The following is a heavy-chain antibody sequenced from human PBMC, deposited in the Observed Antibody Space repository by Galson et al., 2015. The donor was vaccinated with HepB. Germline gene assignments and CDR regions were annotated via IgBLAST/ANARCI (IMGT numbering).Heavy chain of an antibody. D-gene: IGHD6-19*01. CDR3: AKDPYLYSALAGTMAGFDY. CDR1: GFTFSNYG. J-gene: IGHJ4*02. Sequence: SLRLSCAASGFTFSNYGMHWVRQAPGKGLEWVAVISYDGSNKYYADSVKGRFTIPRDNSKNTLYLQMNSLRAEDTALYYCAKDPYLYSALAGTMAGFDYWGQGTLVTVS. CDR2: ISYDGSNK. V-gene: IGHV3-30*18.